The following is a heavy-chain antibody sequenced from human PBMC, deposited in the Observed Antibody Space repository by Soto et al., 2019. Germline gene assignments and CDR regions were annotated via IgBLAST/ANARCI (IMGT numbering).Heavy chain of an antibody. Sequence: EVQLLESGGGLVQPGGSLRLSCAASGFTFSSYAMSWVRQAPAKSLEWVSAISGSGGRTYYADPVKGRFTISRDNSKNALYLQMSSLRAEDTAVYYCANTSTYRPLNWFDPWGQGTLVTVSS. J-gene: IGHJ5*02. CDR3: ANTSTYRPLNWFDP. V-gene: IGHV3-23*01. CDR2: ISGSGGRT. CDR1: GFTFSSYA.